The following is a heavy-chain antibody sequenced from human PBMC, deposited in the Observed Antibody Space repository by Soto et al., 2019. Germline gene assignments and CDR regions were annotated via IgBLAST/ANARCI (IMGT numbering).Heavy chain of an antibody. CDR1: GFTFSSYS. J-gene: IGHJ4*02. CDR3: AKDRIQPCLQSAEAFDD. D-gene: IGHD5-18*01. CDR2: ISGSGGST. Sequence: XGSLRLSCAASGFTFSSYSMSWVRQAPGKGLEWVSAISGSGGSTYYADSVKGRFTISRDNSKNTLYLQMNSLRAEDTAVYYCAKDRIQPCLQSAEAFDDWGQGTLVTVSS. V-gene: IGHV3-23*01.